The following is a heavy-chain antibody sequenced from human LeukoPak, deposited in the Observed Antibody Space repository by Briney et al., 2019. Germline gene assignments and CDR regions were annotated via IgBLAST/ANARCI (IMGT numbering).Heavy chain of an antibody. D-gene: IGHD3-10*01. CDR2: IYYSGST. CDR3: ARERVRFGDSQGAFDI. CDR1: GGSISSGDYY. V-gene: IGHV4-30-4*01. J-gene: IGHJ3*02. Sequence: SETLSLTCTVSGGSISSGDYYWSWIRQPPGKGLEWIGYIYYSGSTYYNPSLKSRVTISVDTSKNQFSLKLSSVTAADTAVYYCARERVRFGDSQGAFDIWGQGTMVTVSS.